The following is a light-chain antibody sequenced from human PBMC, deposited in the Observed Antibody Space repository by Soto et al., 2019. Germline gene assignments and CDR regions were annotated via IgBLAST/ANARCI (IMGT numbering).Light chain of an antibody. CDR3: SSYTSSSTYWV. V-gene: IGLV2-14*01. J-gene: IGLJ3*02. Sequence: QSALTQPASVSGSPGQSITVSCTGTDTDIGGADYVSWYQQHPGKAPKLMIYEVSNRPSGVSNRFSGSKSGNTASLTISGLQAEDEADYYCSSYTSSSTYWVFGGGTKLTVL. CDR2: EVS. CDR1: DTDIGGADY.